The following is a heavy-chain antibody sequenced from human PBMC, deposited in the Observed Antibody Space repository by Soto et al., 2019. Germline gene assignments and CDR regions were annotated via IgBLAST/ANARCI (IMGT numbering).Heavy chain of an antibody. CDR1: GGSISSYY. V-gene: IGHV4-4*07. J-gene: IGHJ6*02. CDR2: IYTSGGT. CDR3: ARDPIAARTLGYYGMDV. Sequence: QVQLQESGPGLVKPSETLSLTCTVSGGSISSYYWSWIRQPAGKGLEWIGRIYTSGGTNYNPSLKSRVTMSVDTSKNQFSLKLSSVTAADTAVYYCARDPIAARTLGYYGMDVWGQGTTVTVSS. D-gene: IGHD6-6*01.